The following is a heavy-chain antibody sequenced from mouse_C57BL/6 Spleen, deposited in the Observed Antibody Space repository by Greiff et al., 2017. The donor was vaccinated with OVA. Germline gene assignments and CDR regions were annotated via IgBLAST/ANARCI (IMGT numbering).Heavy chain of an antibody. CDR2: IDPETGGT. CDR1: GYTFTDYE. CDR3: TREDYYGSTWYFDV. J-gene: IGHJ1*03. V-gene: IGHV1-15*01. Sequence: QVQLKQSGAELVRPGASVTLSCKASGYTFTDYEMHWVKQTPVHGLEWIGAIDPETGGTAYNQKFKGKAILTADKSSSTAYMELRSLTSEDSAVYYCTREDYYGSTWYFDVWGTGTTVTVSS. D-gene: IGHD1-1*01.